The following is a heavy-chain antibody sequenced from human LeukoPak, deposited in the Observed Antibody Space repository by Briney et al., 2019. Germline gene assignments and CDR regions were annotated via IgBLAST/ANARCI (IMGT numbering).Heavy chain of an antibody. D-gene: IGHD6-19*01. V-gene: IGHV4-39*07. CDR2: IYFSGSN. J-gene: IGHJ4*02. CDR3: ARGKAVGSGPKDD. Sequence: PPETLSLTCTVSLGSISSSSYYSGWIRQPPGKGLEWIGSIYFSGSNYYNPSLKSRVTISVDTTKNQSSLQLSSVTAADAAVDYCARGKAVGSGPKDDWGQGTMVTVSS. CDR1: LGSISSSSYY.